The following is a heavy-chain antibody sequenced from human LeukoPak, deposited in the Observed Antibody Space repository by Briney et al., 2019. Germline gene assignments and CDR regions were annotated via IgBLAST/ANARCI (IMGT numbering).Heavy chain of an antibody. V-gene: IGHV3-23*01. D-gene: IGHD3-3*01. Sequence: GVSQRLPCAASGFTFRRYSINWVRPPPAKGLEGVSGISGSGGSTYYADFAKGRFHIPRDNSKNTLYLQMNSLRVEDTAVYYCANQYEFWSGPDYWGQGTLVTVSS. J-gene: IGHJ4*02. CDR2: ISGSGGST. CDR1: GFTFRRYS. CDR3: ANQYEFWSGPDY.